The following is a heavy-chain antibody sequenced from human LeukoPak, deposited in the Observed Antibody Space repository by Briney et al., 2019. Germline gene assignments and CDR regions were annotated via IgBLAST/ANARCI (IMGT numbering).Heavy chain of an antibody. CDR1: GFTFSTYN. D-gene: IGHD3-22*01. CDR3: VLGGYDSPYLGFDY. J-gene: IGHJ4*02. CDR2: FTSNLNTI. Sequence: GGSLRLSCAASGFTFSTYNMNWVRQAPGKGLEWLAYFTSNLNTIYSADSVKGRFTISRDNAKNSLYLQMNSLRAEDTAVYYCVLGGYDSPYLGFDYWGQGTLVTVSS. V-gene: IGHV3-48*04.